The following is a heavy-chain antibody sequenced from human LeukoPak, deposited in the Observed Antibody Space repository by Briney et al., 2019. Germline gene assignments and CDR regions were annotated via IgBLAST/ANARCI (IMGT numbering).Heavy chain of an antibody. CDR1: GFTFSYYG. V-gene: IGHV3-23*01. D-gene: IGHD3-22*01. CDR3: ARKDVLTGSYFDY. CDR2: VTGSGTST. Sequence: GGSLRLSCAASGFTFSYYGMNWVRQAPGMGLEWVSGVTGSGTSTYYADSVKGRFTISRDNSKNTLYLQMNSLRAEDTAVYYCARKDVLTGSYFDYWGQGTLVTVSS. J-gene: IGHJ4*02.